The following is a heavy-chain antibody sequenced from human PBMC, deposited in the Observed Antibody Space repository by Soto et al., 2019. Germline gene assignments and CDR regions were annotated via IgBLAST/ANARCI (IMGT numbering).Heavy chain of an antibody. CDR2: INHSGST. J-gene: IGHJ4*02. CDR3: ARDLTPGVVDH. CDR1: GGSFSGYY. Sequence: TSETLSLTCAVYGGSFSGYYWSWIRQPPGKGLEWIGEINHSGSTNYNPSLKSRVTISVDTSKNQFSLKLSSVTAADTAVYYCARDLTPGVVDHWGQGTQVTVSS. D-gene: IGHD3-22*01. V-gene: IGHV4-34*01.